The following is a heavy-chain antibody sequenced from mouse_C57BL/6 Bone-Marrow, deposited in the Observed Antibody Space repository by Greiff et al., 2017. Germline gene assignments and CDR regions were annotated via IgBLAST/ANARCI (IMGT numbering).Heavy chain of an antibody. V-gene: IGHV5-6*01. D-gene: IGHD2-3*01. Sequence: EVQRVESGGDLVKPGGSLKLSCAASGFTFSSYGMSWVRQTPDKRLEWVATISSGGSYTYYPDNVKGRFTISRDHDKNTLYLQMSSLKSDDTTMYYCARYDGYYNAMDYWGQGTSVTVSS. CDR3: ARYDGYYNAMDY. J-gene: IGHJ4*01. CDR1: GFTFSSYG. CDR2: ISSGGSYT.